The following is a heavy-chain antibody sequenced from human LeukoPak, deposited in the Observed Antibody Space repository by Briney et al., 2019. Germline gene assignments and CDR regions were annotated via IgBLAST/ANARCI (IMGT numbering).Heavy chain of an antibody. J-gene: IGHJ5*02. CDR1: GYNFTSYG. CDR3: ARTMAAPDENWFDP. D-gene: IGHD5-24*01. V-gene: IGHV1-18*01. CDR2: ISAYNGNT. Sequence: GASVKVSCKASGYNFTSYGISWVRQAPGQGLEWMGWISAYNGNTNYAQKLQGRVTMTTDTSTSTAYMELRSLRSDDTAVYYCARTMAAPDENWFDPWGQGTLVTVSS.